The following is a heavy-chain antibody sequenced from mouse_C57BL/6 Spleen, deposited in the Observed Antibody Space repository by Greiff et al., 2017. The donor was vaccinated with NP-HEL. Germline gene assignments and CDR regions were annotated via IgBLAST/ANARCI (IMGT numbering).Heavy chain of an antibody. CDR3: ARGRYGNYGYFDV. Sequence: EVQVVESGGGLVKPGGSLKLSCAASGFTFSSYAMSWVRQTPEKRLEWVATISDGGSYTYYPDNVKGRFTISRDNAKNNLYLQMSHLKSEDTAMYYCARGRYGNYGYFDVWGTGTTVTVSS. V-gene: IGHV5-4*01. CDR1: GFTFSSYA. D-gene: IGHD2-10*02. J-gene: IGHJ1*03. CDR2: ISDGGSYT.